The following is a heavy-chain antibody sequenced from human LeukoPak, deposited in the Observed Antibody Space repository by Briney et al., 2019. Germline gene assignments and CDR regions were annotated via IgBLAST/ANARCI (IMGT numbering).Heavy chain of an antibody. J-gene: IGHJ4*02. D-gene: IGHD6-19*01. Sequence: ASVKVSCKASGYTFTSYGISWVRQAPGQGLEWMGWISAYNGNTNYAQKLQGRVTMTTDTSTSTAYMELRSLRSDDTAVYYCAKRIAVAGPSYFDYWGQGTLVTVSS. CDR2: ISAYNGNT. CDR3: AKRIAVAGPSYFDY. CDR1: GYTFTSYG. V-gene: IGHV1-18*01.